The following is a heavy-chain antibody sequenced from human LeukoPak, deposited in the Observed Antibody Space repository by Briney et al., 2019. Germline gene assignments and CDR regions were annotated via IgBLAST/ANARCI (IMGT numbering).Heavy chain of an antibody. J-gene: IGHJ3*02. CDR1: GFTFSNAW. Sequence: TGGSLRLSCAGSGFTFSNAWMSWVRQAPGKGLEWVGRVNSRTDGGTTDSAAPVKGRFTISRDDSKNTLYLQMNSLKTEDTAVYYCTADLVGAYIGAFDIWGQGTMVTVSS. D-gene: IGHD1-26*01. CDR2: VNSRTDGGTT. CDR3: TADLVGAYIGAFDI. V-gene: IGHV3-15*01.